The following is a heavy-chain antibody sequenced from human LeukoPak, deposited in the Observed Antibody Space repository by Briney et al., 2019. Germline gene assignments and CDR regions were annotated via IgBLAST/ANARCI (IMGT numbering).Heavy chain of an antibody. J-gene: IGHJ4*02. CDR3: ARDKGFGDLSPHFDY. CDR2: INPNSGAT. CDR1: GYTFINHD. D-gene: IGHD3-10*01. V-gene: IGHV1-2*02. Sequence: PLASVKVSCKGYGYTFINHDIDWVRQAPGQGLEWVAWINPNSGATNYTQDFQGRVTVTKDTSISTVYMELDRLRSDDTAVYFCARDKGFGDLSPHFDYWGQGTLVTVSS.